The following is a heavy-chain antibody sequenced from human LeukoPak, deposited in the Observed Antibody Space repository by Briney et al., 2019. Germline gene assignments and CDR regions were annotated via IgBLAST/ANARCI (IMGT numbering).Heavy chain of an antibody. CDR1: GGSISSSNW. CDR3: ASAPALDYGDYEYYFDY. Sequence: PSETLSLTCAVSGGSISSSNWWSWVRQPPGKGLEWIGEIYHSGSTNYNPSLKSRVTISVDKSKNQFSLKLSSVTAADTAVYYCASAPALDYGDYEYYFDYWGQGTLVTASS. V-gene: IGHV4-4*02. J-gene: IGHJ4*02. CDR2: IYHSGST. D-gene: IGHD4-17*01.